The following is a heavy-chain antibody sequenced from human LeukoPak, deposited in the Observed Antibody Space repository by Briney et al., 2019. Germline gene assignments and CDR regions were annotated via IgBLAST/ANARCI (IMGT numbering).Heavy chain of an antibody. CDR2: IKQDGNEM. V-gene: IGHV3-7*01. CDR1: GFTFSNHW. CDR3: GRTGDLSDY. Sequence: GGSLRLPCAASGASGFTFSNHWMSWVRQAPGKGLEWVANIKQDGNEMYYVDSVKGRFTISRDNAENSLYLQMNSLRADDTAVYYCGRTGDLSDYWGQGTLVTVSS. D-gene: IGHD7-27*01. J-gene: IGHJ4*02.